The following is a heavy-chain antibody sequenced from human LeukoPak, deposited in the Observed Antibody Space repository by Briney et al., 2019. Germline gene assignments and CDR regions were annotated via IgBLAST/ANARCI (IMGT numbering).Heavy chain of an antibody. D-gene: IGHD5-18*01. J-gene: IGHJ4*02. V-gene: IGHV1-2*02. CDR2: INPNSGGT. Sequence: ASVKVSCKASGYTFTGYYMHWVRQAPGQGLEWMGWINPNSGGTNYAQKFQGRVTMTRDTSISTAYMELSRLRSDDTAVYYCARESVDTATAHPYYFDYWGQGTLVTVSS. CDR3: ARESVDTATAHPYYFDY. CDR1: GYTFTGYY.